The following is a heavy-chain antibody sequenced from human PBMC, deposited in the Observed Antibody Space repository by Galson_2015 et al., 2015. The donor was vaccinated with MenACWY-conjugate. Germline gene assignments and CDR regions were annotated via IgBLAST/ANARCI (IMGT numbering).Heavy chain of an antibody. CDR2: ISGGGGST. CDR3: AKDFLSTMYYYGVDV. Sequence: SLRLSCAASGFTFNNYGMSWVRQAPGKGLEWVSAISGGGGSTSYADSVKGRFTISRDNSKNTLYLQMNNLRAEDTAVYYCAKDFLSTMYYYGVDVWGQGTTVTVSS. V-gene: IGHV3-23*01. D-gene: IGHD5/OR15-5a*01. J-gene: IGHJ6*02. CDR1: GFTFNNYG.